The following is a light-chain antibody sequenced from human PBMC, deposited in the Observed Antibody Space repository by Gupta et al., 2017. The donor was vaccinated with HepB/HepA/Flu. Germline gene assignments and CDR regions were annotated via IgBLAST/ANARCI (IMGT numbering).Light chain of an antibody. CDR3: ETWDSNIRV. Sequence: QLMVTQSSSASASLGSSVKLTCTLSSGYSHYSIGWHQQQPGKAPRFLMKVERSGRYNKGSGIPDRFSGASSGDARSLTISNLQSEEEAEYYCETWDSNIRVFGGGTKLTVL. J-gene: IGLJ2*01. CDR2: VERSGRY. CDR1: SGYSHYS. V-gene: IGLV4-60*03.